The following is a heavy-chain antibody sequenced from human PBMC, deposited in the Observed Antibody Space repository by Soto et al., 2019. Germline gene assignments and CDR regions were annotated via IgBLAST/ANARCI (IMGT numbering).Heavy chain of an antibody. Sequence: GGSLRLSCAASGFTFSDYWMYWVRQTPGKGLVWVSHINTDGSKTDYADSVTGRFTISRDNAKNTLYLQMNSLTAGDTAMYYCAKATATGGGAFDICGQGTMVTVSS. V-gene: IGHV3-74*01. CDR2: INTDGSKT. CDR3: AKATATGGGAFDI. J-gene: IGHJ3*02. CDR1: GFTFSDYW. D-gene: IGHD2-8*02.